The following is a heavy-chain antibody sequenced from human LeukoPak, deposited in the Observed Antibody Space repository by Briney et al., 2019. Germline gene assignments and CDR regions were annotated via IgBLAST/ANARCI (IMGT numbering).Heavy chain of an antibody. V-gene: IGHV3-30-3*01. CDR2: ISYDGSNK. Sequence: GGSLRLSCAASGFTFSSYAMHWVRQAPGKGLEWVAVISYDGSNKYYADSVKGRFTNSRDNSKNTLYLQMNSLRAEDTAVYYCARALGIAVAGTAVDYWGQGTLVTVSS. D-gene: IGHD6-19*01. CDR3: ARALGIAVAGTAVDY. CDR1: GFTFSSYA. J-gene: IGHJ4*02.